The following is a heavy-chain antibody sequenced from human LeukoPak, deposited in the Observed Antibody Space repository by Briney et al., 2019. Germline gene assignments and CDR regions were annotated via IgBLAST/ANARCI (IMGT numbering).Heavy chain of an antibody. CDR1: GYSFTSYW. J-gene: IGHJ4*02. V-gene: IGHV5-51*01. CDR3: ARRDNWNSADY. CDR2: IYPGDSDT. Sequence: GESLKISCMCSGYSFTSYWIGWVRQMPGKGLEWMGIIYPGDSDTRYSPSFQGQVTISADKSISAAYLQWNSLKASDTAIYYCARRDNWNSADYWGQGTLVTVSS. D-gene: IGHD1-7*01.